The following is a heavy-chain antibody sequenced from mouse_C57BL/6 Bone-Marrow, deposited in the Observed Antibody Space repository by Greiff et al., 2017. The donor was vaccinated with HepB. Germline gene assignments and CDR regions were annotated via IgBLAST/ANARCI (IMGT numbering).Heavy chain of an antibody. V-gene: IGHV1-61*01. D-gene: IGHD2-4*01. J-gene: IGHJ2*01. CDR2: IYPSDSET. CDR1: GYTFTSYW. CDR3: ARMITDYFDY. Sequence: VQLQQPGAELVRPGSSVKLSCKASGYTFTSYWMDWVKQRPGQGLEWIGNIYPSDSETYYNQKFKDKATLTVDKSSSTAYMQLSSLTSEDSAVYYCARMITDYFDYWGQGTTLTVSS.